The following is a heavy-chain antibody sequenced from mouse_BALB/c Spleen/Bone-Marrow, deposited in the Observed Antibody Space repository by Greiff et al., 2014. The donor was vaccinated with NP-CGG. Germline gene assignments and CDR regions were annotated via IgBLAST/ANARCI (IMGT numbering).Heavy chain of an antibody. Sequence: EVQLQQSGPELVKPGASMKISCKASGYSFTGYTMNWVKQSHGKNLEWIGLINPYNGGTNYNQKFKGKATLTVDKSSSAAYMELLSLTSEDSAVYYCARDYYGFSYGFAYWGQGTLVTVSA. CDR1: GYSFTGYT. J-gene: IGHJ3*01. CDR2: INPYNGGT. D-gene: IGHD1-1*01. V-gene: IGHV1-18*01. CDR3: ARDYYGFSYGFAY.